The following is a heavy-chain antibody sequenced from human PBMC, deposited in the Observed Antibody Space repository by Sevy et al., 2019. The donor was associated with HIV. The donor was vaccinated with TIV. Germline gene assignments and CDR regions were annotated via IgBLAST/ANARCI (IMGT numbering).Heavy chain of an antibody. V-gene: IGHV4-31*03. CDR1: GVSITSDNNY. J-gene: IGHJ5*02. CDR2: ISYSGRT. CDR3: AREVAITHYCWFDT. Sequence: SETLSLTCSVSGVSITSDNNYWSWLRQHPGKGLEWIGYISYSGRTYYNPSLKRRVTTSVDTSKIQISLKRSSVAAADTDVYYCAREVAITHYCWFDTWGQGTLVTVSS. D-gene: IGHD5-12*01.